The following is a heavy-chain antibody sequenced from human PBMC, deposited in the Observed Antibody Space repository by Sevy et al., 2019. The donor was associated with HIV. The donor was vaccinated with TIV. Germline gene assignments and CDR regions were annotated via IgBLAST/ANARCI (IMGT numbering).Heavy chain of an antibody. CDR1: GFSLTTSGLG. D-gene: IGHD3-22*01. Sequence: SGPTLVKPTQTLTLTCTFSGFSLTTSGLGVGWIRQPPGKSLEWLALIYWNDDKRSSPSLKSRLTRTKDTSKNQVILTMTNMDHVDTATYYCAHTSSYDSRETPYDAFDIWGQGTTVTVSS. V-gene: IGHV2-5*01. CDR3: AHTSSYDSRETPYDAFDI. CDR2: IYWNDDK. J-gene: IGHJ3*02.